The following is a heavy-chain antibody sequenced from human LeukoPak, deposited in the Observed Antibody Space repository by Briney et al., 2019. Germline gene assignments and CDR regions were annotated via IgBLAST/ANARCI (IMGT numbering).Heavy chain of an antibody. D-gene: IGHD3-3*01. CDR1: GYTFTSYG. CDR2: INPNTGGT. Sequence: ASVKVSCKASGYTFTSYGISWVRQAPGQGLEWMGWINPNTGGTNYAQRFQGRVTMSTDTSTSTVYMALSRLGSDDTAVYYCARGRGGGGANYFYYMDVWGEGTRVTVSS. CDR3: ARGRGGGGANYFYYMDV. J-gene: IGHJ6*03. V-gene: IGHV1-2*02.